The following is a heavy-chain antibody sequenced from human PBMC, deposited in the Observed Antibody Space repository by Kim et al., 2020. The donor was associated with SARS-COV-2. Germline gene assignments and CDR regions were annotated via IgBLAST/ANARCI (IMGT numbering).Heavy chain of an antibody. V-gene: IGHV4-39*01. D-gene: IGHD6-19*01. CDR3: ARQGGLAYSSGWYGDY. Sequence: SLKSRVTISVDTSKNQFSLKLSSVTAADTAVYYCARQGGLAYSSGWYGDYWGQGTLVTVSS. J-gene: IGHJ4*02.